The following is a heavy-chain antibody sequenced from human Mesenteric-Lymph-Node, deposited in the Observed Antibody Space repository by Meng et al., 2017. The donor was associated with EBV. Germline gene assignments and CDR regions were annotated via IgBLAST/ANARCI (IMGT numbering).Heavy chain of an antibody. J-gene: IGHJ4*02. Sequence: VQLVESGVGAVKTGASPILNGVSYGFTFSDYCLIWNRQAPGQGLEWISYISNSASTSDKKYAEEVQFTVTRNADRSLLFPEMNRMRVEDKAAYLYARARWLIRDFDFWGQGTLVTVSS. D-gene: IGHD6-19*01. CDR3: ARARWLIRDFDF. CDR1: GFTFSDYC. CDR2: ISNSASTS. V-gene: IGHV3-11*01.